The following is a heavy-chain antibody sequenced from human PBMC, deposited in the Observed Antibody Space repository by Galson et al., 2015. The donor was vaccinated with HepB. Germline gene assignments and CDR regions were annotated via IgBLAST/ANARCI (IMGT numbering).Heavy chain of an antibody. D-gene: IGHD3/OR15-3a*01. CDR1: GYSFTSFG. J-gene: IGHJ4*02. V-gene: IGHV1-18*01. CDR2: ISAYNGDS. CDR3: VRDLGEMVTMIFFDY. Sequence: SVKVSCKASGYSFTSFGISWVRQAPGQGLEWMGWISAYNGDSDYAQKVQGRVTMTTDTSTSTAYMELRSLRSDDTAVYYCVRDLGEMVTMIFFDYWGQGTLVTVSS.